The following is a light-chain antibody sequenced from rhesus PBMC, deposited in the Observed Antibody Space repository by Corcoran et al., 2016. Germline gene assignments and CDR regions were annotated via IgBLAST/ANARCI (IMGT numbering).Light chain of an antibody. CDR1: SSDIGGYNR. V-gene: IGLV2-13*02. CDR2: EVS. J-gene: IGLJ1*01. Sequence: QAALTQSPSVSGSPGQSVTISCTGTSSDIGGYNRVSWYQQHPGKAPKLMIYEVSKRPSGVSDRFSGSKSGNTASLTISGLPAEDEADDYGSSYASRSAYIFGAGTRLTVL. CDR3: SSYASRSAYI.